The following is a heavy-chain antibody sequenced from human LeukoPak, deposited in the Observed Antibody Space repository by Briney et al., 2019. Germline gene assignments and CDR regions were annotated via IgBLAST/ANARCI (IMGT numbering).Heavy chain of an antibody. CDR1: GGSISSGGYY. J-gene: IGHJ5*02. CDR2: IYYSGST. CDR3: ARYYCSGGSCLPVYNWFDP. Sequence: SETLSLTCTVSGGSISSGGYYWSWIRQHPGKGLEWIGYIYYSGSTYYNPSLKSRVTISVDTSKNQFSLKLSSVTAADTAVYYCARYYCSGGSCLPVYNWFDPWGQGTLVSVSS. V-gene: IGHV4-31*03. D-gene: IGHD2-15*01.